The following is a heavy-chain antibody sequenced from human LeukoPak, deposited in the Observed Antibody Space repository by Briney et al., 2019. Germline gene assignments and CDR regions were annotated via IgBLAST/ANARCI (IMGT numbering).Heavy chain of an antibody. Sequence: SETLSLTCTVSGGSISSSSYYWGWIRQPPGKGLEWIGSIYYSGSTYYNPSLKSRVTMSVDTSKNQFSLKLSSVTAADTAVYYCARESPGVVWFGDSGPFDYWGQGTLVTVSS. D-gene: IGHD3-10*01. J-gene: IGHJ4*02. CDR2: IYYSGST. CDR3: ARESPGVVWFGDSGPFDY. CDR1: GGSISSSSYY. V-gene: IGHV4-39*07.